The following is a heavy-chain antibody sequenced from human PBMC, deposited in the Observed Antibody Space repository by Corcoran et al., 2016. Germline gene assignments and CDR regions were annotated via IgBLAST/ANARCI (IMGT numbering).Heavy chain of an antibody. CDR3: ERDSGVIIVPAAPGHYYGMDV. CDR1: GYTFTSYY. V-gene: IGHV1-46*01. Sequence: QVQLVQSGAEVKKPGASVKVSCKASGYTFTSYYMHWVRQAPGQGLEWMGIINPRGGSTSYAQKFQGRVTMTRDTSTSTVYRELSSLRSEDTSVDSLERDSGVIIVPAAPGHYYGMDVWGQGTTVTVSS. CDR2: INPRGGST. D-gene: IGHD2-2*01. J-gene: IGHJ6*02.